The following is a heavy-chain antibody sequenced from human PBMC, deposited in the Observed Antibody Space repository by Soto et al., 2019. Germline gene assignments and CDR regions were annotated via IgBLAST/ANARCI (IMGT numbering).Heavy chain of an antibody. D-gene: IGHD6-13*01. Sequence: QMQLVQSGPEVKKPGTSVKVSCKASGFTFTSSAVQWVRQARGQRREWIGWIVVGSGNTNYAQKFQERVTITRDMSTSTAYMELSSLRSEDTAVYYCAADSRDSSSWYSQWFDPWGQGTLVTVSS. CDR1: GFTFTSSA. CDR2: IVVGSGNT. J-gene: IGHJ5*02. V-gene: IGHV1-58*01. CDR3: AADSRDSSSWYSQWFDP.